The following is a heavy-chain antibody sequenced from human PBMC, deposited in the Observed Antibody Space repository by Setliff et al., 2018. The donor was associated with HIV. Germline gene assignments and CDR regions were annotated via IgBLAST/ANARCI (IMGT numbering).Heavy chain of an antibody. J-gene: IGHJ6*03. CDR3: VRDTSETGRQFSYMAV. CDR2: ISWNSGVI. D-gene: IGHD3-9*01. CDR1: GYIFTSYW. V-gene: IGHV3-9*01. Sequence: SLKISCQGSGYIFTSYWIGWVRQMPGKGLEWVSGISWNSGVIGYGDSVKGRFTISRDNDRKSLHLQMNGLTTEDTALYYCVRDTSETGRQFSYMAVWGKGTTVTVSS.